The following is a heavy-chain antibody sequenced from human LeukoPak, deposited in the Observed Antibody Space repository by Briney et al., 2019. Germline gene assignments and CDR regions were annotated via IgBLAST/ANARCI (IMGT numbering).Heavy chain of an antibody. J-gene: IGHJ4*01. Sequence: SETLSLTCAVYGGSFSGYYWSWIRQPPGKGLEWIGEINHSGSTNYNPSLKSRAIVTADMSKSQFSLKLNSVTAADTAVYYCARATTVTTRYFDSWGQGTLVTVTS. CDR2: INHSGST. CDR1: GGSFSGYY. D-gene: IGHD4-17*01. V-gene: IGHV4-34*01. CDR3: ARATTVTTRYFDS.